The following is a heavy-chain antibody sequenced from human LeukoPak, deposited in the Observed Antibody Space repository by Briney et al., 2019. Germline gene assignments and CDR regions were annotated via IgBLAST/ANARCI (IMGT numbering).Heavy chain of an antibody. J-gene: IGHJ4*02. V-gene: IGHV4-59*01. CDR1: GGSISSYY. CDR2: IYHSGST. CDR3: ARVGYYYDSSGYDY. D-gene: IGHD3-22*01. Sequence: SETLSLTCTVSGGSISSYYWSWIRQRPGKGLEWIGYIYHSGSTNYNPSLKSRVTISVDTSKNQFSLKLSSVTAADTAVYYCARVGYYYDSSGYDYWGQGTLVTVSS.